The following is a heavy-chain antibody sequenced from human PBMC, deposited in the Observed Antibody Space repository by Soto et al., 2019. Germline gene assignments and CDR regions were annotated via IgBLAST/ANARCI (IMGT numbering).Heavy chain of an antibody. CDR2: INPNSGGT. D-gene: IGHD5-12*01. Sequence: ASVNVSCKASGYTFTGYYMHWVRQAPGQGLEWMGWINPNSGGTNYAQKFQGRVTMTRDTSISTAYMELSRLRSDDTAVYYCARDLTRDGYNSPFDFWGQGTLVTVSS. CDR3: ARDLTRDGYNSPFDF. V-gene: IGHV1-2*02. J-gene: IGHJ4*02. CDR1: GYTFTGYY.